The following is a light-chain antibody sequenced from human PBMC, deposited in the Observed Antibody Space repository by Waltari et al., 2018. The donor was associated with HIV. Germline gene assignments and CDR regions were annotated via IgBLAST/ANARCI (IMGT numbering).Light chain of an antibody. CDR1: SSDLGCHNL. Sequence: QSALTQPASVSGSPGQSITISCTGTSSDLGCHNLVPWYQQHPGKAPYLIIYEGTKRPSGISNRFSGSKSGNTASLTISGLQADDEADYFCWSYAGSTPYVLLGGGTKLTVL. V-gene: IGLV2-23*01. J-gene: IGLJ2*01. CDR3: WSYAGSTPYVL. CDR2: EGT.